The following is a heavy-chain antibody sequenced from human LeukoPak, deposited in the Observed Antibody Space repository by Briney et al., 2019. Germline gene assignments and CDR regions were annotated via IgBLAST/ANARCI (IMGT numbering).Heavy chain of an antibody. V-gene: IGHV4-61*01. D-gene: IGHD5-18*01. CDR2: IYYSGST. Sequence: PSETLSLTCTVSGASVSSGSYYWSWIRQPPGKGLEWIGYIYYSGSTNYNPSLKSRVTISVDTSKNQFSLRLSSVTAADTAVYYCARGSRGYSYGWGQGTLVTVSS. J-gene: IGHJ4*02. CDR3: ARGSRGYSYG. CDR1: GASVSSGSYY.